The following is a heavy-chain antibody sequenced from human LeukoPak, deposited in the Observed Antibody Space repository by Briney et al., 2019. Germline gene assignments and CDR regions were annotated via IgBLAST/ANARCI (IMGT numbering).Heavy chain of an antibody. CDR2: IYYSGST. CDR1: GGSIGSYY. D-gene: IGHD3-3*01. CDR3: ARDALDDFWSGPTGGMDV. J-gene: IGHJ6*02. V-gene: IGHV4-59*01. Sequence: NPSETLSLTCTVSGGSIGSYYWSWIRQPPGKGLEWIGYIYYSGSTNYNPSLKSRVTISVDTSKNQFSLKLSSVTAADTAVYYCARDALDDFWSGPTGGMDVWGQGTTVTVSS.